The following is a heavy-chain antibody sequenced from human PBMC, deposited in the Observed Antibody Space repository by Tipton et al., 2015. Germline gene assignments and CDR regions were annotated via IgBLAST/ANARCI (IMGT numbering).Heavy chain of an antibody. D-gene: IGHD6-13*01. Sequence: TLSLTCNVSGGSISTSNYYWGWIRQPPGKGLEWIGSIYYSGSTYYNPSLESRVTTSVDTSKNQFSLKMSSVTAADTALYYCARHVFIQGSWYQWFDPWGQGTLVTVS. CDR1: GGSISTSNYY. J-gene: IGHJ5*02. CDR3: ARHVFIQGSWYQWFDP. CDR2: IYYSGST. V-gene: IGHV4-39*01.